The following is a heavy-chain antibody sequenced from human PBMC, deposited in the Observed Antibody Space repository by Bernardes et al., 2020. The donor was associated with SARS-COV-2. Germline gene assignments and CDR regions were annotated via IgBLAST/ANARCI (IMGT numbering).Heavy chain of an antibody. CDR1: GFTFSSYS. Sequence: GSLRLSCAASGFTFSSYSMNWVRQAPGKGLEWVSSISSSSSYIYYADSVKGRFTISRDNAKNSLYLQMNSLRAEDTAVYYCHYDFWSGDPAGWFDPWGQGTLVTVSS. J-gene: IGHJ5*02. D-gene: IGHD3-3*01. V-gene: IGHV3-21*01. CDR2: ISSSSSYI. CDR3: HYDFWSGDPAGWFDP.